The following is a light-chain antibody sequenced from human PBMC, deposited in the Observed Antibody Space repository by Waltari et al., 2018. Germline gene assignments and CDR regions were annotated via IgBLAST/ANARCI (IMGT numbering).Light chain of an antibody. CDR3: QQYEDVPYT. CDR1: QDISTY. V-gene: IGKV1-33*01. Sequence: DIQMTQSPSSLSASVGDRVTITCQASQDISTYLNWYQQKPGKVPKLLIYDVSNLEKGVPSRFSGGGSETDFSFTISSLQSEDIATYYCQQYEDVPYTFGQGTKLMIK. J-gene: IGKJ2*01. CDR2: DVS.